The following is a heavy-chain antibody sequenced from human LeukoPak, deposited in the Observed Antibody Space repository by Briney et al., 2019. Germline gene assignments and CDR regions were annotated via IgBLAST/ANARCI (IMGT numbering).Heavy chain of an antibody. CDR2: TWYDGSNK. D-gene: IGHD6-13*01. CDR3: AKKGSSSWYNWFDP. Sequence: RGSLRLSCAASGFTFSSYGMHWVRQAPGKGLEWVAVTWYDGSNKYYADSVKGRFTISRDNSKNTLYLQMNSLRAEDTAVYYCAKKGSSSWYNWFDPWGQGTLVTVSS. CDR1: GFTFSSYG. V-gene: IGHV3-33*06. J-gene: IGHJ5*02.